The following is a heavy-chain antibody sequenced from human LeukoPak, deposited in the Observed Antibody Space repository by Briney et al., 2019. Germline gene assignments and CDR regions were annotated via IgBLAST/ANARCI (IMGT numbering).Heavy chain of an antibody. CDR3: ARKDCSGGSCYRNFDS. D-gene: IGHD2-15*01. V-gene: IGHV3-9*01. CDR2: ISWNSGSI. Sequence: GGSLRLSCAASGFTFDDYAMHWVRQAPGKGLEWVSGISWNSGSIGYADSVKGRFTISRDNAKNSLYLQMNSLRAEDTAVYYCARKDCSGGSCYRNFDSWGQGTLVTVSS. J-gene: IGHJ4*02. CDR1: GFTFDDYA.